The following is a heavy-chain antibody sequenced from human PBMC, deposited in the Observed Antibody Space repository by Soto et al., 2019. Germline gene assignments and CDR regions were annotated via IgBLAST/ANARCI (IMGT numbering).Heavy chain of an antibody. Sequence: PVGYIRLSWAASGFTFTSFGRHWVRQDPGKGLEWVAVVSYDGIDENYADSVKGRFSICRDNSKNTVYLQMNSLRGEDTAVYYCGKGRREMATNTPDYWGQGTLVNVSS. CDR3: GKGRREMATNTPDY. CDR1: GFTFTSFG. D-gene: IGHD5-12*01. V-gene: IGHV3-30*18. J-gene: IGHJ4*02. CDR2: VSYDGIDE.